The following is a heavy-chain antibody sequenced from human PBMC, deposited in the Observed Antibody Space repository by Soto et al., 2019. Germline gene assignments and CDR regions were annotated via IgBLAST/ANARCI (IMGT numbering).Heavy chain of an antibody. CDR2: INDGNGNT. Sequence: GASVKVSCKDSGYTFTSYAMHRVRQAPAQRREWMGWINDGNGNTKYTQYCQGRVNITRHTSASTTYMELSSLRSEDTAVYYCARETPGYCTNGVCAPPGFFDYWGQGTLVTVSS. CDR3: ARETPGYCTNGVCAPPGFFDY. D-gene: IGHD2-8*01. J-gene: IGHJ4*02. CDR1: GYTFTSYA. V-gene: IGHV1-3*01.